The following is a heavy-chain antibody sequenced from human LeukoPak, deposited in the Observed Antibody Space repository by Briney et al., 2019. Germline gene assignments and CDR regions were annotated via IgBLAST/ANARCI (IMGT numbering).Heavy chain of an antibody. Sequence: PGGSLRLSCAASGFTFSSYAMSWARQAPGKGLEWVSAISGSGGSTYYADSVKGRFTISRDNSKNTLYLQMNSLRADDTAVYYCAKDSGLSDPYYYDSSGYYDYDYWGQGTLVTVSS. V-gene: IGHV3-23*01. CDR1: GFTFSSYA. CDR3: AKDSGLSDPYYYDSSGYYDYDY. J-gene: IGHJ4*02. CDR2: ISGSGGST. D-gene: IGHD3-22*01.